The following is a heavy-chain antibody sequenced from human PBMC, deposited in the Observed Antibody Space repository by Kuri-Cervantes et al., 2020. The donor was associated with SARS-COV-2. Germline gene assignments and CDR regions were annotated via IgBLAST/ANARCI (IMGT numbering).Heavy chain of an antibody. CDR3: ATASVTVVRGLIIRVFDY. CDR2: IYYSGST. J-gene: IGHJ4*02. V-gene: IGHV4-59*01. CDR1: GFSFSSYG. D-gene: IGHD3-10*02. Sequence: SETLSLTCAASGFSFSSYGMSWVRQAPGKGLEWIGYIYYSGSTNYNPSLKSRVTISVDTSKNQFSLKLSSVTAADTAVYYCATASVTVVRGLIIRVFDYWGQGTLVTVSS.